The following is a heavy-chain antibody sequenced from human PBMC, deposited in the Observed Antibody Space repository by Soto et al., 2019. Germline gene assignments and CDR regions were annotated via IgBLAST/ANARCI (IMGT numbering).Heavy chain of an antibody. CDR2: IYYSGTT. CDR1: GGSISPNY. V-gene: IGHV4-59*08. CDR3: ARLGGYYQAFDQ. Sequence: SETLSLTCTVSGGSISPNYWSWMRQPPGKGLEWIGYIYYSGTTTNNPSLNSRVAISVDTSKNQFSLKLNSVTAADTAVYYCARLGGYYQAFDQWGQGSLVTVSS. J-gene: IGHJ4*02. D-gene: IGHD3-22*01.